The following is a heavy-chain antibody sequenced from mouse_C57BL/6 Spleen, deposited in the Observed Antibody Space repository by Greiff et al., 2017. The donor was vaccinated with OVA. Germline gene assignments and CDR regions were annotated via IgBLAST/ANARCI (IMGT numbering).Heavy chain of an antibody. Sequence: EVQLQQSGPELVKPGASVKISCKASGYTFTDYYMNWVKQSHGKSLEWIGDINPNNGGTSYNQKFKGKATLTVDKSSSTAYMELRSLTSEDSAVYYCAREEIYDGYYVSAMDYWGQGTSVTVSS. CDR2: INPNNGGT. CDR3: AREEIYDGYYVSAMDY. J-gene: IGHJ4*01. CDR1: GYTFTDYY. D-gene: IGHD2-3*01. V-gene: IGHV1-26*01.